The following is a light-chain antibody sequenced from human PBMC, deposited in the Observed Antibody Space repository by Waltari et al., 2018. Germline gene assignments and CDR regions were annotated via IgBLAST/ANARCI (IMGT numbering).Light chain of an antibody. CDR3: QQTNSFLGIT. V-gene: IGKV1D-12*01. J-gene: IGKJ4*01. Sequence: DIQMTQSPSFVSASVGDRVTITCRASQGISSWLACYQQKPGKAHKLLNYAASSLQSGVPSRFSGSASGTDFTLTISGLQPEDFATYYCQQTNSFLGITFGGGTKVEIK. CDR1: QGISSW. CDR2: AAS.